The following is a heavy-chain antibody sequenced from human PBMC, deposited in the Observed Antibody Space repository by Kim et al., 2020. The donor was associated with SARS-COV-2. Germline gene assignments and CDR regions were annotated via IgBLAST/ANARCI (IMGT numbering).Heavy chain of an antibody. D-gene: IGHD1-1*01. V-gene: IGHV4-4*02. J-gene: IGHJ5*02. CDR1: GGSISSSNW. CDR3: ARLQLERLSGSWFDP. Sequence: SETLSLTCAVSGGSISSSNWWSWVRQPPGKGLEWIGEIYHSGSTNYNPSLKSRVTISVDKSKNQFSLKLSSVTAADTAVYYCARLQLERLSGSWFDPWGQGTLVTVSS. CDR2: IYHSGST.